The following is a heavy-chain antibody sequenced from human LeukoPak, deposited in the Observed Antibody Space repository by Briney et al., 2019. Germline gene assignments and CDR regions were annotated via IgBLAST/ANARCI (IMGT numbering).Heavy chain of an antibody. V-gene: IGHV4-59*08. CDR1: GGSISSYY. CDR3: ARHEYSGSYIDY. CDR2: IYYSGYT. Sequence: SETLSLTCTVSGGSISSYYWSWIRQPPGKGLEWIGYIYYSGYTNYNPPLKSRVTISVDTSKNQFSLKLSSVTAADTAVYYCARHEYSGSYIDYWGQGTLGTVSS. D-gene: IGHD1-26*01. J-gene: IGHJ4*02.